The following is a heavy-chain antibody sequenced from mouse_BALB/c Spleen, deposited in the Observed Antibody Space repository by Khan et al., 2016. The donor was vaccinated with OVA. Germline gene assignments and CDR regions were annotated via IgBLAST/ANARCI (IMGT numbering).Heavy chain of an antibody. CDR3: ARGHFYGSSYDYWYFDV. Sequence: VELVESGGGLVKPGGSLKLSCAASGFTFSSYAMSWVRQTPEKRLEWVASINSGGSFYYSDSVGGRFTISRDNARNILYLQMSSLKSEDTAMYYCARGHFYGSSYDYWYFDVWGAGTTVTVSS. V-gene: IGHV5-6-5*01. CDR2: INSGGSF. J-gene: IGHJ1*01. D-gene: IGHD1-1*01. CDR1: GFTFSSYA.